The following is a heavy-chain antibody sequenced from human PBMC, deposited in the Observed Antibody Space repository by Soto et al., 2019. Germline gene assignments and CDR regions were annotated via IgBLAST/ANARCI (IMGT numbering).Heavy chain of an antibody. CDR3: ARDGYYYDSSGYYFDY. CDR2: INAGNGNT. J-gene: IGHJ4*02. Sequence: GASVKVSCKASGYTFTSYAMHWVRQAPGQRLEWMGWINAGNGNTKYSQKFQGRVTITRDTSASTAYMELSSLRSEDTAVYYCARDGYYYDSSGYYFDYWGQGTLVTVSS. V-gene: IGHV1-3*01. CDR1: GYTFTSYA. D-gene: IGHD3-22*01.